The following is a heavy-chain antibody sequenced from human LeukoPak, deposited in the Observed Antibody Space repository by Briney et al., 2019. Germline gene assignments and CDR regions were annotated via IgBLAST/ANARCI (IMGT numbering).Heavy chain of an antibody. D-gene: IGHD4-17*01. V-gene: IGHV4-59*01. CDR3: ARSYAEETSSYDY. CDR1: GGSISSYY. Sequence: SETLSLTCTVSGGSISSYYWSWIRQPPGKGLEWIGYIYYSGITNYNPSLKSRVTISVDTSKNQFSLKLTSVTAADTAVYYCARSYAEETSSYDYWGQGTLVTVSS. CDR2: IYYSGIT. J-gene: IGHJ4*02.